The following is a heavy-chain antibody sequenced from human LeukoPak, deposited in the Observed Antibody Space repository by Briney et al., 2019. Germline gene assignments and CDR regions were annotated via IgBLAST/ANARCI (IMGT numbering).Heavy chain of an antibody. J-gene: IGHJ3*02. V-gene: IGHV4-34*01. CDR1: GVSFSGYY. D-gene: IGHD3-22*01. CDR3: ARLSGYRKGAFDI. Sequence: SETLSLTCAVCGVSFSGYYWSWIRQPPGKGLEWIGEINHSGSTNYNPSLKSRVTISVDTSKNQFSLKLSSVTAADTAVYYCARLSGYRKGAFDIWGQGTMVTVSS. CDR2: INHSGST.